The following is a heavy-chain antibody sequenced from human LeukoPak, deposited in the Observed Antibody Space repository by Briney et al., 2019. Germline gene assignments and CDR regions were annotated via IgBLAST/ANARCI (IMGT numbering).Heavy chain of an antibody. V-gene: IGHV3-48*01. CDR2: ISSSSSTI. J-gene: IGHJ1*01. CDR1: GFTFSSYS. Sequence: GGSLRLSCAASGFTFSSYSMNWVRQAPGKGLEWVSYISSSSSTIYYADSVKGRFTISRDNAKNSLYLQMNSLRAEDTAVYYCARDHIAPEHWGQGTLVTVSS. CDR3: ARDHIAPEH. D-gene: IGHD6-25*01.